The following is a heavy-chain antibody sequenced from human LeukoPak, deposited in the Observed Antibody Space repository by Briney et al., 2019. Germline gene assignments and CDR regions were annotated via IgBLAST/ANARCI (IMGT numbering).Heavy chain of an antibody. CDR1: GFIFSDYW. CDR2: IKRDGSEK. V-gene: IGHV3-7*01. J-gene: IGHJ4*02. Sequence: PGGSLRLSCAASGFIFSDYWLSWVRQAPGKGLEWVANIKRDGSEKYYVDSVKGRFTISRDNAKNSLYLQMNSLRAEDTAVYYCASDPQGYSDYLDYWGQGTLVTVS. D-gene: IGHD1-1*01. CDR3: ASDPQGYSDYLDY.